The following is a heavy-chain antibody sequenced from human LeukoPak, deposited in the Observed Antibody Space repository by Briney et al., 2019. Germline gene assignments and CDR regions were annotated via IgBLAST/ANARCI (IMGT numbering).Heavy chain of an antibody. Sequence: ASVKVSCKASGYTFTTYAMHWVRQAPGQRLEWMGCINAGNGNTKYSQKFQGRVTITRDTSASTAYMELSSLRSEDTAVYYCARTTAMVTIFDYWGQGTLVTLSS. J-gene: IGHJ4*02. D-gene: IGHD5-18*01. V-gene: IGHV1-3*01. CDR2: INAGNGNT. CDR1: GYTFTTYA. CDR3: ARTTAMVTIFDY.